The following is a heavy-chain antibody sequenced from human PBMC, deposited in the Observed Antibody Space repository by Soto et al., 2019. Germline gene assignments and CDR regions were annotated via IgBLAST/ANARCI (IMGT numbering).Heavy chain of an antibody. CDR3: ARLRDCSSTSCYPYYDILTGPDY. Sequence: GESLKISCKGSGYSFTSYWIGWVRQMPGKGLEWMGIIYPGDSDTRYSPSFQGQVTISADKSISTAYLQWSSLKASGTAMYYCARLRDCSSTSCYPYYDILTGPDYWGQGTLVTVSS. CDR2: IYPGDSDT. CDR1: GYSFTSYW. V-gene: IGHV5-51*01. D-gene: IGHD2-2*01. J-gene: IGHJ4*02.